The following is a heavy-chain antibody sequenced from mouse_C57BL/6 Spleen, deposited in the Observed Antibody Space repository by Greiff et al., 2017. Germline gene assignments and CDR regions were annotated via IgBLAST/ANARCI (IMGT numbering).Heavy chain of an antibody. CDR1: GFNIKDDY. CDR2: IDPENGDT. Sequence: VQLQQSGAELVRPGASVKLSCTASGFNIKDDYMHWVKQRPEQGLEWIGWIDPENGDTEYASKFQGKATITADTSSNTAYLQLSSLTSEDTAVYYCTTPYYYGSSNWGQGTTLTVSS. V-gene: IGHV14-4*01. D-gene: IGHD1-1*01. J-gene: IGHJ2*01. CDR3: TTPYYYGSSN.